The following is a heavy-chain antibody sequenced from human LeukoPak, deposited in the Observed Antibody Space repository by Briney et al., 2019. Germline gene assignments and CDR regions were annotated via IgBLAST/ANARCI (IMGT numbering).Heavy chain of an antibody. V-gene: IGHV1-46*01. CDR2: INPNRGST. CDR1: GGTFSNYA. D-gene: IGHD3-22*01. J-gene: IGHJ4*02. CDR3: ATGGHVWVYDSSAYYGHY. Sequence: GASVKVSCKASGGTFSNYAISLVRQAPGQGREWMGIINPNRGSTSYAQKFQRRVTMTRDMSTSTVYMELSSLRSEDTAVYYCATGGHVWVYDSSAYYGHYWGQGTLVTVSS.